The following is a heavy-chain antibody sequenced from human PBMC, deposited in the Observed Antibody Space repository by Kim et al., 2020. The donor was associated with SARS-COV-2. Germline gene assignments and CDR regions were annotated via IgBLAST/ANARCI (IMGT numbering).Heavy chain of an antibody. CDR3: ARLTAKRDCSGGSCYPSPYYYYAMDV. V-gene: IGHV4-59*13. CDR2: IDYSGST. CDR1: IGSISNYY. Sequence: SETLSLTCTVSIGSISNYYWSWVRQAPGKGLEWIGYIDYSGSTNYNPSLNSRVTMSLDTSRIQFSLKLTSVTAADTAVYYCARLTAKRDCSGGSCYPSPYYYYAMDVWGQGTTATVSS. D-gene: IGHD2-15*01. J-gene: IGHJ6*02.